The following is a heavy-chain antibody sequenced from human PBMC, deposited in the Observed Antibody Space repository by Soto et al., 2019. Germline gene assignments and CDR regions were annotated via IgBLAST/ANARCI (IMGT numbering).Heavy chain of an antibody. Sequence: GGSLRLSCAASGFTFSSYAMSWVRQAPGKGLEWVSAISGSGGSTYYADSVKGRFTISRDNSKNTLYLQMNSLRAEDTAVCECAKVPRYCSSSICYVFDNWGQGTLVTVSS. J-gene: IGHJ4*02. CDR2: ISGSGGST. V-gene: IGHV3-23*01. D-gene: IGHD2-2*01. CDR3: AKVPRYCSSSICYVFDN. CDR1: GFTFSSYA.